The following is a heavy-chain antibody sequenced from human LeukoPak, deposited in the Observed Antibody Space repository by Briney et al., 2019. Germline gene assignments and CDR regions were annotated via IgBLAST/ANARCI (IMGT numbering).Heavy chain of an antibody. D-gene: IGHD6-13*01. CDR2: IPASGMYS. CDR1: GFTFSTYT. Sequence: GGSLRLSCAASGFTFSTYTMNWVRQAPGKGLEWVSSIPASGMYSDHADSVKGSFTISRDNAKNSLYLDMDNLRAEDTAVYYCVRGDSRDYWGQGTLVTVSS. J-gene: IGHJ4*02. CDR3: VRGDSRDY. V-gene: IGHV3-21*01.